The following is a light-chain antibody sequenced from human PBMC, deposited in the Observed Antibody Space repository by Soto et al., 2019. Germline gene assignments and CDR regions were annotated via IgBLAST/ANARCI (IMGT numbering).Light chain of an antibody. J-gene: IGLJ2*01. CDR3: PAWDHGLTGVI. Sequence: SVLTQPPSASGTPGQTVTISCSGSSSNVGSNTVNWYQHLAGTAPKLLIYRNENRPSGVPARFSGSKSGTSASLAISGPQSDDEADYFCPAWDHGLTGVIFGGGTKLTVL. CDR2: RNE. CDR1: SSNVGSNT. V-gene: IGLV1-44*01.